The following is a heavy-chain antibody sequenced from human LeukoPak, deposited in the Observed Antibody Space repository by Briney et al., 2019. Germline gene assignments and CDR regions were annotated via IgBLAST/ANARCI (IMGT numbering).Heavy chain of an antibody. CDR1: GFTFSDYY. CDR3: ARAPSTGDFDY. CDR2: ISSSGSTI. J-gene: IGHJ4*02. V-gene: IGHV3-11*01. Sequence: GVLRLSCAASGFTFSDYYMSWIRQAPGKGLEWVSYISSSGSTIYYADSVKGRFTISRDNAKNSLYLQMNSLRAEDTAVYYCARAPSTGDFDYWGQGTLVTVSS. D-gene: IGHD7-27*01.